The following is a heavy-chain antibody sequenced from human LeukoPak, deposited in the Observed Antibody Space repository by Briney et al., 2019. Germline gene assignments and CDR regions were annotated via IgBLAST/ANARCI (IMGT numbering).Heavy chain of an antibody. Sequence: GGSLRLSCAASGFTFSSYSMNWVRQAPGKGLEWVASISSSASSIYYADSLKGRFTISRDNAKNSLYLQMNILTAEDTAVYYCARVTGLQLVQGLDYWGQGTLVTVSS. CDR3: ARVTGLQLVQGLDY. J-gene: IGHJ4*02. V-gene: IGHV3-21*01. CDR1: GFTFSSYS. D-gene: IGHD6-13*01. CDR2: ISSSASSI.